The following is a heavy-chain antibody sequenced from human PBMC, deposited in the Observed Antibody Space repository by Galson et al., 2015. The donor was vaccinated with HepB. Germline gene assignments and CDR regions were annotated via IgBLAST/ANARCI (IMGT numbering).Heavy chain of an antibody. D-gene: IGHD3-22*01. Sequence: SLRLSCAASGFTFSSYAMSWVRQTPGKGLEWVSAISGSGGSTYYIDSVKGRFTFSRDNSKNTLYLQMNSLRAEDTAVYYCAKSASLVVIEAFDIWGQGTMVTVSS. J-gene: IGHJ3*02. CDR2: ISGSGGST. V-gene: IGHV3-23*01. CDR3: AKSASLVVIEAFDI. CDR1: GFTFSSYA.